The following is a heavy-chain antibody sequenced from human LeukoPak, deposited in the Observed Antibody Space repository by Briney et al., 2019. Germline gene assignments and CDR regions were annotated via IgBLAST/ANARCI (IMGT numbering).Heavy chain of an antibody. Sequence: ASVKVSCKASGGTFSSYTISWVRQAPGQGLEWMGRIIPILGIANYAQKFQGRVTITADKSTSTAYMELSSLRSEDTAVYYCARDPSITMIVDWGQGTLVTVSS. V-gene: IGHV1-69*04. CDR3: ARDPSITMIVD. CDR1: GGTFSSYT. CDR2: IIPILGIA. J-gene: IGHJ4*02. D-gene: IGHD3-22*01.